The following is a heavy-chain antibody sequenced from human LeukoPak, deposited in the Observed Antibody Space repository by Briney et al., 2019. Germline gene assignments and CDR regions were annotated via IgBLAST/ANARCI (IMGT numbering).Heavy chain of an antibody. CDR2: IIPMFGTA. D-gene: IGHD1-26*01. V-gene: IGHV1-69*05. CDR3: ARVFARGGEISGSYYYY. CDR1: GGTFGSYA. J-gene: IGHJ4*02. Sequence: SVKVSCKASGGTFGSYATSWVRQAPGQGLEWMGGIIPMFGTANYAQKFQGRVTITTEESTSTAYMELSSLGSEDTAMYYCARVFARGGEISGSYYYYWGQGTLVTVSS.